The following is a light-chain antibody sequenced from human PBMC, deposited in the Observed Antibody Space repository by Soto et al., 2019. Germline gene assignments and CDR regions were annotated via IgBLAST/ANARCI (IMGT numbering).Light chain of an antibody. CDR3: QQYDILPPT. CDR1: HHMRNY. J-gene: IGKJ4*01. CDR2: GAS. Sequence: DIQMTQSPSSLSASVGDRVSITCQAGHHMRNYLNWYQQKSGKAPKLLIYGASKLQAGVPSRFSGSGSGTDFTLTISSLQTEDVATYYCQQYDILPPTFGGGTKVEI. V-gene: IGKV1-33*01.